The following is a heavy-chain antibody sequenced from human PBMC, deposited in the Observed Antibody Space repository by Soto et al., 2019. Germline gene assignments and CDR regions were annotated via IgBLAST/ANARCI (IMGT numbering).Heavy chain of an antibody. CDR3: AKDKSRLRRAWFDP. CDR2: ISGSGGST. Sequence: WGSLRLSCVASGFTFIHYAMSWVRQAPGKGLEWVSAISGSGGSTYYADSVKGRFTISRDNSKNTLYLQMNSLRAEDTAVYYCAKDKSRLRRAWFDPWGQGTLVTVS. CDR1: GFTFIHYA. V-gene: IGHV3-23*01. J-gene: IGHJ5*02.